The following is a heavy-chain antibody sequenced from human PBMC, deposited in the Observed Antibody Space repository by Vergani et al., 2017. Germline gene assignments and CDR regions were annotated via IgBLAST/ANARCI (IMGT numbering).Heavy chain of an antibody. J-gene: IGHJ5*02. CDR2: IYTSGST. Sequence: QVQLQESGPGLVKPSQTLSLTCTVSGGSISSGSYYWSWIRQPAGKGLEWIGRIYTSGSTNYNPSLKSRVTISVDTSKNQLSLKLSPGTAADTAVYYCARDGYSYGNNWFDPWGQGTLVTVSS. D-gene: IGHD5-18*01. CDR3: ARDGYSYGNNWFDP. CDR1: GGSISSGSYY. V-gene: IGHV4-61*02.